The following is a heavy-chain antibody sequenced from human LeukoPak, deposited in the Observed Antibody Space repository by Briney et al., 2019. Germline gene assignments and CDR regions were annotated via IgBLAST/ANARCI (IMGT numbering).Heavy chain of an antibody. Sequence: PSETLSLTCAVYGGSFSGYYWSWIRQPPGKGLEWIGEINHSGSTNYNPSLKSRVTISVDTSKNQFSLKLSSVTAADTAVYYCASHYSSGYYLTLYYFDYWGQGTLVTVSS. V-gene: IGHV4-34*01. D-gene: IGHD3-22*01. CDR3: ASHYSSGYYLTLYYFDY. J-gene: IGHJ4*02. CDR1: GGSFSGYY. CDR2: INHSGST.